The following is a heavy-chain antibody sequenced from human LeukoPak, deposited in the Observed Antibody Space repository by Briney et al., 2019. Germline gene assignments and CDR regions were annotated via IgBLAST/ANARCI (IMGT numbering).Heavy chain of an antibody. D-gene: IGHD2-2*01. CDR2: ISSSSSYI. CDR1: GFTFSSYS. Sequence: GGSLRLSCAASGFTFSSYSMNWVRQAPGKGLEWVSSISSSSSYIYYADSVKGRFTISRDNAKNSLYLQMNSLRAEDTAVYYCARDPPPIVIVPAASNWFDPWGQGTLVTVSS. V-gene: IGHV3-21*01. CDR3: ARDPPPIVIVPAASNWFDP. J-gene: IGHJ5*02.